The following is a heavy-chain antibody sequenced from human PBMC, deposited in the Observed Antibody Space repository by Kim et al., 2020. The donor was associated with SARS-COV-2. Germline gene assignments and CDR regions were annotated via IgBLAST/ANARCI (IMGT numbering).Heavy chain of an antibody. D-gene: IGHD3-22*01. CDR1: GFTVSSNY. Sequence: GGSLRLSCAASGFTVSSNYMSWVRQAPGKGLEWVSVIYSGGSTYYADSVKGRFTISRDNSKNTLYLQMNSLRAEDTAVYYCARTGDYYDSSGYYYGWFDPWGQGTLVTVSS. J-gene: IGHJ5*02. V-gene: IGHV3-53*01. CDR3: ARTGDYYDSSGYYYGWFDP. CDR2: IYSGGST.